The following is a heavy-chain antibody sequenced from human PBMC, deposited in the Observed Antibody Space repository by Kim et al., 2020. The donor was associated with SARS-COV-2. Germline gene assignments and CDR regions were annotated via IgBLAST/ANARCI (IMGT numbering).Heavy chain of an antibody. V-gene: IGHV4-4*02. D-gene: IGHD3-3*01. CDR3: ARYLIRTYYYYGMDV. J-gene: IGHJ6*02. Sequence: SETLSLTCAVSGGSISSSNWWSWVRQPPGKGLEWIGEIYHSGSTNYNPSLKSRVTISVDKSKNQFSLKLSSVTAADTAVYYCARYLIRTYYYYGMDVWGQGTTVTGSS. CDR1: GGSISSSNW. CDR2: IYHSGST.